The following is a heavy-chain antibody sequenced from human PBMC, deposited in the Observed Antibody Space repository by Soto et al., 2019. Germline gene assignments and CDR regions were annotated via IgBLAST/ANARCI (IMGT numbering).Heavy chain of an antibody. D-gene: IGHD3-16*01. CDR1: GFKFSSYA. V-gene: IGHV3-23*01. CDR2: ISVSGANT. Sequence: GGSLRLFCVASGFKFSSYALTWVRQAPGKGLEWVSVISVSGANTYYADSVKGRFTISRDNSKNTLYLQMNSLRAEDTAIYYCGKASTYPLDGVDVWGQGTTVTVSS. CDR3: GKASTYPLDGVDV. J-gene: IGHJ6*02.